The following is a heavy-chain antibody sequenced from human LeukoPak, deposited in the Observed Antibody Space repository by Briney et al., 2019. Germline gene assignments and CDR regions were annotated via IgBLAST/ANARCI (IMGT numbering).Heavy chain of an antibody. J-gene: IGHJ4*02. Sequence: SQTLSLTCAISGDSVSTNTGAWNWNRQSPSRGLEWLGRTYYRTQWYHDYAVSVKGRISINPDTSKNQFSLQLKSVTREDTAVYYCAREDRGGNGHFDFWGQGTLSRVSS. CDR2: TYYRTQWYH. CDR1: GDSVSTNTGA. D-gene: IGHD1-26*01. V-gene: IGHV6-1*01. CDR3: AREDRGGNGHFDF.